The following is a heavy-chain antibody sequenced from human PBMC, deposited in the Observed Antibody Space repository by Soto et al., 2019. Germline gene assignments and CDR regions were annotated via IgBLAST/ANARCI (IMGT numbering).Heavy chain of an antibody. CDR3: ARRPSVKRYFDWLPNNSWFDP. CDR2: VNPKTGDT. D-gene: IGHD3-9*01. CDR1: GYTFDNYD. V-gene: IGHV1-8*02. J-gene: IGHJ5*02. Sequence: ASVKVSCKASGYTFDNYDIHWVRQAPGQGLEWMGWVNPKTGDTVYAENFQGRVTITRSTSMSTAYLELNSLRFEDTAVYYCARRPSVKRYFDWLPNNSWFDPWGQGTLVTVSS.